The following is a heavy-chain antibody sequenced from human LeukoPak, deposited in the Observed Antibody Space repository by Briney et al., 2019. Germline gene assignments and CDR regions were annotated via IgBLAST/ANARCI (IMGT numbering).Heavy chain of an antibody. D-gene: IGHD7-27*01. J-gene: IGHJ4*02. Sequence: GGSLRLSCAASGFTFSSYSMNWVRQAPGEGLEWVSYISSSSSTIYYADSVKGRFTISRDNAKNSLYLQMNSLRAEDTAVYYCARELIRWGSTGGLGRGLDYWGQGTLVTVSS. CDR2: ISSSSSTI. V-gene: IGHV3-48*01. CDR3: ARELIRWGSTGGLGRGLDY. CDR1: GFTFSSYS.